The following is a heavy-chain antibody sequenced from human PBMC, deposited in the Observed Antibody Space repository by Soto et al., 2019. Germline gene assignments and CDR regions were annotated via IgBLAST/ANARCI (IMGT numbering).Heavy chain of an antibody. CDR1: GSTFSSYS. D-gene: IGHD6-13*01. Sequence: GGSLRLSCAASGSTFSSYSMNWVRQAPGKGLEWVSYISSSSSTIYYADSVKGRFTISRDNAKNSLYLQMNSLGAEDTAVYYCARDLGSSWYPEYFQHWGQGTLVTVSS. CDR3: ARDLGSSWYPEYFQH. CDR2: ISSSSSTI. V-gene: IGHV3-48*01. J-gene: IGHJ1*01.